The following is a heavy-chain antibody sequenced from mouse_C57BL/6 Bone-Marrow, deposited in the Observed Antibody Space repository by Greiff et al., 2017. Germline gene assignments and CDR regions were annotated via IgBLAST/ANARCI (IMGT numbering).Heavy chain of an antibody. V-gene: IGHV6-3*01. Sequence: EVKVEESGGGLVQPGGSMKLSCVASGFTFSNYWMNWVRQSPEKGLEWVAQIRLKSDNYATHYAVSVKGRFTISRDDSKSSVYLQMNNLRAEDTGIDYCTGPNWDWYFDVWGTGTTVTVSS. D-gene: IGHD4-1*02. J-gene: IGHJ1*03. CDR2: IRLKSDNYAT. CDR1: GFTFSNYW. CDR3: TGPNWDWYFDV.